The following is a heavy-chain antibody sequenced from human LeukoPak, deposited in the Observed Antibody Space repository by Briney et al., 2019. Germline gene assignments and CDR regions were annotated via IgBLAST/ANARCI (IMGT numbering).Heavy chain of an antibody. Sequence: GGSLRLSCAASGFTFSSYGMHWVRQAPGKGLEWVSSISSSSSYIYYADSVKGRFTISRDNAKNSLYLQLNSLRAEDTAVYYCARDHRTYCSSTSCYTQHWGQGTLVTVSS. V-gene: IGHV3-21*01. CDR3: ARDHRTYCSSTSCYTQH. J-gene: IGHJ1*01. CDR2: ISSSSSYI. CDR1: GFTFSSYG. D-gene: IGHD2-2*02.